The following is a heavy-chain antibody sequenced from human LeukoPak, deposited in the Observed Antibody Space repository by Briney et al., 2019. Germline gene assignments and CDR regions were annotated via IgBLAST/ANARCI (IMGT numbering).Heavy chain of an antibody. V-gene: IGHV1-18*04. CDR3: ARGVFFDWLLEEYNWFDP. D-gene: IGHD3-9*01. Sequence: ASVKVSCKASGYTFTSYGISWVRQAPGQVLEWMGWISAYNGNTNYAQKLQGRVTMTTDTSTSTAYMELRSLRSDDTAVYYCARGVFFDWLLEEYNWFDPWGQGTLVTVSS. J-gene: IGHJ5*02. CDR2: ISAYNGNT. CDR1: GYTFTSYG.